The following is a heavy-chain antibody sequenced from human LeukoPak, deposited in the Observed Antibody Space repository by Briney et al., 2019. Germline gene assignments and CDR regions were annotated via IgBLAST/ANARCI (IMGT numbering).Heavy chain of an antibody. Sequence: GGSLRLSCAASGFTFSDHYMSWLRQAPGKGLEWVSYISSSGSTIYYADSVKGRFTISRDNAKNSLYLQMNSMRAEDTAVYYCAGRRDGYNYDYYMDVWGKGTTVTVSS. V-gene: IGHV3-11*04. CDR2: ISSSGSTI. J-gene: IGHJ6*03. D-gene: IGHD5-24*01. CDR3: AGRRDGYNYDYYMDV. CDR1: GFTFSDHY.